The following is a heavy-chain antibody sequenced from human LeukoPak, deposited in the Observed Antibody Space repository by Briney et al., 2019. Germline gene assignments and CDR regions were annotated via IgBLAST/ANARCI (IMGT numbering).Heavy chain of an antibody. D-gene: IGHD6-13*01. J-gene: IGHJ4*02. CDR3: ARRRFDGFSSSWAPIDY. Sequence: RASETLSLTCTVSGGSISSSSYYWGWIRQPPGKGLEWIGSIYYSGSTYYNPSLKSRVTISVDTSKNQFSLKLSSVTAADTAVYYCARRRFDGFSSSWAPIDYWGQGTLVTVSS. CDR1: GGSISSSSYY. CDR2: IYYSGST. V-gene: IGHV4-39*01.